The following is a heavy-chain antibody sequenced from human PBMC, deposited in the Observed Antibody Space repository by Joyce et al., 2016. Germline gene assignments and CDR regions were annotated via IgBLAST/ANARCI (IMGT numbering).Heavy chain of an antibody. Sequence: EVQLVESGGGLVQPGGSLRLSCAASGLTFSNFWMRWVRQAPGKGLECVASIKGDGSEKQYMDSVRGRFTVSRDNAKNSLDLQMNSLRVEDTAVYFCMSSYTTGAWGQGTLVTVSS. CDR3: MSSYTTGA. CDR2: IKGDGSEK. CDR1: GLTFSNFW. D-gene: IGHD1-1*01. J-gene: IGHJ3*01. V-gene: IGHV3-7*01.